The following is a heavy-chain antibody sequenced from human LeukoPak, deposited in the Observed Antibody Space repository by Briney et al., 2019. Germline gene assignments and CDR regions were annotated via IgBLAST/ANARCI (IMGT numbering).Heavy chain of an antibody. V-gene: IGHV3-53*01. J-gene: IGHJ4*02. CDR2: IYSGGST. D-gene: IGHD5-24*01. CDR3: ARDQDGYNNYFDY. CDR1: GFTVSRNY. Sequence: PGGSLRLSCAASGFTVSRNYMTWVRQAPGKGLEWVSVIYSGGSTYYADSVKGRFTISRDNSKNTLYLQMNSLRAEDTAVYYCARDQDGYNNYFDYWGQGTQVTVSS.